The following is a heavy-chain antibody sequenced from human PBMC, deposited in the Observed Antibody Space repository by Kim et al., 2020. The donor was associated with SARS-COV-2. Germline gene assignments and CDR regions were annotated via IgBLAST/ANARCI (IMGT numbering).Heavy chain of an antibody. V-gene: IGHV3-33*05. CDR3: ARGDYGDSSYYYYGMDV. Sequence: GGSLRLSCAASGFTFSSYGMHWVRQAPGKGLEWVAVISYDGSNKYYADSVKGRFTISRDNSKNTLYLQMNSLRAEDTAVYYCARGDYGDSSYYYYGMDVWGQGTTVTVSS. CDR2: ISYDGSNK. CDR1: GFTFSSYG. J-gene: IGHJ6*02. D-gene: IGHD4-17*01.